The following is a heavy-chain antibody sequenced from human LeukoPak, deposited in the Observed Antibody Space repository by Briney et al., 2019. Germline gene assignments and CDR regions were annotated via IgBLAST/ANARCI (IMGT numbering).Heavy chain of an antibody. CDR1: GGSVSSYY. Sequence: SETLSLTCALYGGSVSSYYWNWIRQPPRKGLEWIGFMYYSGSSNYNPSLKSRVTISVDTSKNQFSLKLSSVTAADTAVYYCAREPRAFGRGGGYFDYWGQGILVTVSS. CDR3: AREPRAFGRGGGYFDY. V-gene: IGHV4-59*02. D-gene: IGHD3-3*01. J-gene: IGHJ4*02. CDR2: MYYSGSS.